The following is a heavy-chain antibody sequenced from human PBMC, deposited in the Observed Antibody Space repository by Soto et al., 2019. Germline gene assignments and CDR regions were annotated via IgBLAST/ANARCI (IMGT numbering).Heavy chain of an antibody. J-gene: IGHJ4*02. D-gene: IGHD3-22*01. Sequence: QVQLQESGPGLVKPSQTLSLTCTVSGGSINSGNSYWSWIRQPPGEGLDWIGFIYYRGSTYYNPTLQSRVAMSIDTSKNQFSLKLSSVTAADTAVYYCAREKIDSSGYYFDYWGQGTLATVSS. CDR1: GGSINSGNSY. V-gene: IGHV4-30-4*01. CDR2: IYYRGST. CDR3: AREKIDSSGYYFDY.